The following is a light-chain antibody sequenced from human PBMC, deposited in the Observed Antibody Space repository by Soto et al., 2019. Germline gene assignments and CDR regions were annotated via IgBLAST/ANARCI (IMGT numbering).Light chain of an antibody. Sequence: DIQMTQSPSSLSASVGDRVTITCRARQNIGTYLNWYQQKPGKAPTVLIYTASTLQSGVPSRFSGSGSGTDFTLTINSLQPEDSATYYCHQSYSSLVYTFGPGTKLEIK. CDR2: TAS. CDR3: HQSYSSLVYT. V-gene: IGKV1-39*01. J-gene: IGKJ2*01. CDR1: QNIGTY.